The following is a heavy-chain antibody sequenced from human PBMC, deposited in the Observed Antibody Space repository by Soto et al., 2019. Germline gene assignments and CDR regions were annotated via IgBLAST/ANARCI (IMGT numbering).Heavy chain of an antibody. CDR1: GFIFSSYA. CDR3: ACLRLRIAVAGTHDAFDI. V-gene: IGHV3-30-3*01. J-gene: IGHJ3*02. D-gene: IGHD6-19*01. CDR2: ISYDGSNK. Sequence: PGGSLRLSCAASGFIFSSYAMSWVRQAPGKGLEWVAVISYDGSNKYYADSVKGRFTISRDNSKNTLYLQMNSLRAEDTAVYYRACLRLRIAVAGTHDAFDIWGQGTMVTVSS.